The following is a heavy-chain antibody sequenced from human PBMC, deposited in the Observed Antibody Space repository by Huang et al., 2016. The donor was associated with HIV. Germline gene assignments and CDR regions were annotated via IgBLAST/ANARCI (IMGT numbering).Heavy chain of an antibody. CDR3: ARALLLFGLGSPLDF. V-gene: IGHV1-46*01. Sequence: QVQLVQSGAEVKKPGASVKISCKASGYTFTTYHRNWVRQAPGQGLEWMGMINPRGASTRYAQPFQGRVTMTSDTSTSTVYMELSSLTPEDTAVYYCARALLLFGLGSPLDFWGQGSLVTVSS. J-gene: IGHJ4*02. CDR2: INPRGAST. D-gene: IGHD3-10*01. CDR1: GYTFTTYH.